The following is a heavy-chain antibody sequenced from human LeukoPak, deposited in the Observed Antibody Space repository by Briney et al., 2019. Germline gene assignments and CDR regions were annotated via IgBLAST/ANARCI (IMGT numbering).Heavy chain of an antibody. CDR1: GFTFSSYE. CDR3: AKDDDGDYVNYFDY. D-gene: IGHD4-17*01. V-gene: IGHV3-23*01. Sequence: PGGSLRLSCAASGFTFSSYEMNWVRQAPGKGLEWVSGFSDNGDSAYYADSVKGRFAISRDNAKNTVYLQMNSLRDEDTAVYYCAKDDDGDYVNYFDYWGQGTLVTVSS. CDR2: FSDNGDSA. J-gene: IGHJ4*02.